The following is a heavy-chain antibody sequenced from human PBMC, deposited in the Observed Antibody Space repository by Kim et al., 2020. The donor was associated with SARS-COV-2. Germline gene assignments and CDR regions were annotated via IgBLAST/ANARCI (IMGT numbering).Heavy chain of an antibody. D-gene: IGHD6-6*01. J-gene: IGHJ6*01. CDR3: ARXXGSSSDGMXV. CDR2: ISATTDNT. V-gene: IGHV3-23*01. CDR1: GFTFSGSA. Sequence: GGSLRLSCAASGFTFSGSAIRWVRQAPGKGLEWVSTISATTDNTYYSXXXKGXXXXXXXISKXTLXLXMNSLRVXDTAVXXXARXXGSSSDGMXV.